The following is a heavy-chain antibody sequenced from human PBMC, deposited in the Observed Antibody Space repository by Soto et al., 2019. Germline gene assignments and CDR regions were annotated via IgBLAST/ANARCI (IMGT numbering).Heavy chain of an antibody. J-gene: IGHJ5*02. CDR3: AKDGGSNWNSLNWFDP. D-gene: IGHD1-7*01. Sequence: GGSLRLSCAASGFTFSSYAMSWVRQAPGKGLEWVSAISGSGGSTYYADSVKGRFTISRDNSKNTLYLQMNSLRAEDTAVYYCAKDGGSNWNSLNWFDPWGQGTLVTVSS. CDR2: ISGSGGST. CDR1: GFTFSSYA. V-gene: IGHV3-23*01.